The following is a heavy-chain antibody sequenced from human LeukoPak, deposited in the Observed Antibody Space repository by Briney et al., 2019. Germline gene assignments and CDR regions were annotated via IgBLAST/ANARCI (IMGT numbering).Heavy chain of an antibody. Sequence: GGSLRLSCAASGFTFSSYWMSWVRQAPGKGLEWVAHIKQDGSEKYYVDSVKGRFTISRDNAKNSLYLQMNSLRAEDTAVYYCAARPSSYSRSIYFQHWGQGTLVTVSS. V-gene: IGHV3-7*01. CDR1: GFTFSSYW. CDR3: AARPSSYSRSIYFQH. J-gene: IGHJ1*01. CDR2: IKQDGSEK. D-gene: IGHD2-15*01.